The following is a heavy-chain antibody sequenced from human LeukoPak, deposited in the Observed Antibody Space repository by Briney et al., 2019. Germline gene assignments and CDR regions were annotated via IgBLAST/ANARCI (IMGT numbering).Heavy chain of an antibody. V-gene: IGHV3-30*02. Sequence: PGGSLRLSCAASGFTFSSYGMHWVRQAPGKGLEWVAFIRYDGSNKYYADSVKGRFTISRDNSKNTLYLQMNSLRAEDTAVYYCAKDVRGLGWNDAGNWFDPWGQGTLVTVSS. CDR2: IRYDGSNK. CDR1: GFTFSSYG. CDR3: AKDVRGLGWNDAGNWFDP. D-gene: IGHD1-1*01. J-gene: IGHJ5*02.